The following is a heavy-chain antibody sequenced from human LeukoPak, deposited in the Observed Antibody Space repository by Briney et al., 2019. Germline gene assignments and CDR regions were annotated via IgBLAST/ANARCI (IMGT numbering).Heavy chain of an antibody. CDR2: INHSGST. CDR3: ARGESHNYGSGSYYSPFDY. Sequence: SETLSLTCAVYGGSFSGYYWSWIRQPPGKWLEWIGEINHSGSTNYNPSLKSRVAISVDTSKNQFSLKLSSVTAADTAVYFCARGESHNYGSGSYYSPFDYWGQGTLVTVSS. CDR1: GGSFSGYY. D-gene: IGHD3-10*01. V-gene: IGHV4-34*01. J-gene: IGHJ4*02.